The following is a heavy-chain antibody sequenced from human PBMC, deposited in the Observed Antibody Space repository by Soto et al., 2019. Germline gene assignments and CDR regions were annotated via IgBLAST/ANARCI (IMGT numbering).Heavy chain of an antibody. CDR1: GGSISSGSYY. CDR3: ARERWDPHYGMDV. V-gene: IGHV4-61*01. Sequence: PSETLSLTCTVSGGSISSGSYYWGWIRQPPGKGLEWIGYIYYSGSTNYNPSLKSRVTISVDTSKNQFSLKLSSVAAADTAVYYCARERWDPHYGMDVWGQGTTVTVSS. CDR2: IYYSGST. J-gene: IGHJ6*02. D-gene: IGHD1-26*01.